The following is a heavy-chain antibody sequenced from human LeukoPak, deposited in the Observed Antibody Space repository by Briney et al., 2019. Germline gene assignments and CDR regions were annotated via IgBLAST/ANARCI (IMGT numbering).Heavy chain of an antibody. V-gene: IGHV4-39*01. Sequence: SETLSLTCTVSGGSISSSSYYWGWIRQPPGKGLEWIGSIYYSGSTYYNPSLKSRVTISVDTSKNQFSLKLSSVTAADTAMYYCARHPIFSGMGSELWFDPWGQGTPVTVSS. D-gene: IGHD3-10*01. J-gene: IGHJ5*02. CDR1: GGSISSSSYY. CDR2: IYYSGST. CDR3: ARHPIFSGMGSELWFDP.